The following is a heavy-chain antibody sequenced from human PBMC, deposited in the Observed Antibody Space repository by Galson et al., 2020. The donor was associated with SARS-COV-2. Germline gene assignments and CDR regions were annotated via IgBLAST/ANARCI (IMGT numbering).Heavy chain of an antibody. D-gene: IGHD3-10*01. CDR3: ATDRAMVRGFIITSERY. CDR2: ISGSGDSA. Sequence: PGGSLRLSCAASGFTFTTYVMTWVRQAPGKGLEWVSAISGSGDSAYYADSVKGRFTISRDNSKNTLYLQMNSLRAEDTAVYYCATDRAMVRGFIITSERYWGQGTLVTVSS. CDR1: GFTFTTYV. J-gene: IGHJ4*02. V-gene: IGHV3-23*01.